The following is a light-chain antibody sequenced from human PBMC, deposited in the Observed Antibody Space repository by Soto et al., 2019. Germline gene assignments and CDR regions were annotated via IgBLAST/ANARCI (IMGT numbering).Light chain of an antibody. V-gene: IGKV3-20*01. CDR3: QQYDSSPPGT. CDR2: GAS. J-gene: IGKJ1*01. CDR1: QSVGSTY. Sequence: EIVLTQSPGALSLSPGERATLSCRARQSVGSTYLAWYQQKPGQAPRLLIYGASSRAAGIPDRFSGSGSGTDFTLTIRRLEPEDFAVYYCQQYDSSPPGTFGQGTKVE.